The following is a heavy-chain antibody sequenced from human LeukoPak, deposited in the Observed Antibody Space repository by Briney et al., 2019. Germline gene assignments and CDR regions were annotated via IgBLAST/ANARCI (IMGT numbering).Heavy chain of an antibody. V-gene: IGHV1-69*05. CDR3: ARGGDCSSTSCYSDY. CDR2: IIPIFGTA. J-gene: IGHJ4*02. Sequence: SVKVSCKASGYTFTGYYMHWVRQAPGQGLEWMGGIIPIFGTANYAQKFQGRVTITTDESTSTAYMELSSLRSEDTAVYYCARGGDCSSTSCYSDYWGQGTLVTVSS. CDR1: GYTFTGYY. D-gene: IGHD2-2*01.